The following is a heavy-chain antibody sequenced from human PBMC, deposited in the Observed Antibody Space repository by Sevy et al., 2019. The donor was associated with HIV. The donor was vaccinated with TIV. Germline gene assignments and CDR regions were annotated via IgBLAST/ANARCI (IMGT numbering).Heavy chain of an antibody. CDR1: GGSVTTGY. V-gene: IGHV4-59*02. Sequence: SETLSLPCTVSGGSVTTGYWSWIRQPPGKGPEWIGYVYDIGRTAYSPSLKSRVTISLDTTKNQFSLQLNSITAADTAVYYCARVRDYGSGSFSPWFGPWGQGTLVTVSS. CDR2: VYDIGRT. D-gene: IGHD3-10*01. J-gene: IGHJ5*02. CDR3: ARVRDYGSGSFSPWFGP.